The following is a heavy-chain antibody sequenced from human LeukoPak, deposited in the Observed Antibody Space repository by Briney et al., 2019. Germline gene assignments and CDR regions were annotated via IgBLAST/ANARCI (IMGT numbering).Heavy chain of an antibody. J-gene: IGHJ4*02. V-gene: IGHV3-30*18. Sequence: GTSLRLSCAASGFTFTSYGMHWVRQAPGKGLEWVALITYDGYYKYYSDSVKGRFTISSDTSKNTVYLHMNSLRAEDTAVYYCAKEPAGGAAADYWGQGTLVTVSS. CDR3: AKEPAGGAAADY. CDR1: GFTFTSYG. D-gene: IGHD6-13*01. CDR2: ITYDGYYK.